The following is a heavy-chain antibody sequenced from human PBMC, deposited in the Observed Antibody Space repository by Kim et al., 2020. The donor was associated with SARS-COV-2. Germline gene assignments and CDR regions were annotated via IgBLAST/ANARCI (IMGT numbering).Heavy chain of an antibody. D-gene: IGHD3-22*01. CDR3: ARVEITMIVASGRNGMDV. V-gene: IGHV1-3*01. CDR1: GYTFTSYA. Sequence: ASVKVSCKASGYTFTSYAMHWVRPAPGQRLEWMGWINAGNGNTKYSQKFQGRVTITRDTSASTAYMELSSLRSEDTAVYYCARVEITMIVASGRNGMDVWGQGTTVTVSS. CDR2: INAGNGNT. J-gene: IGHJ6*02.